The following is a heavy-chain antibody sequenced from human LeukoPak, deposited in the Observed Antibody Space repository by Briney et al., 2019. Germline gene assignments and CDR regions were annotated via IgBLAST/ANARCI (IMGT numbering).Heavy chain of an antibody. V-gene: IGHV3-9*01. CDR1: GFTFDDYA. Sequence: GGSLRLSCAASGFTFDDYAMHWVRQAPGKGLEWVSGISWNSGSIGYADSVKGRFTISRDNSKNSLSLQMNSLRAEDTALYYCAKGPGAAVGKRYIQHWGQGTLVTVSS. D-gene: IGHD6-13*01. J-gene: IGHJ1*01. CDR2: ISWNSGSI. CDR3: AKGPGAAVGKRYIQH.